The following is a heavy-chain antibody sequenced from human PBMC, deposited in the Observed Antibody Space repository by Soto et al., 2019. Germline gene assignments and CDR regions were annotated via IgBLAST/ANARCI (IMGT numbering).Heavy chain of an antibody. CDR3: ARVVSRYGHLDY. J-gene: IGHJ4*02. CDR2: IYHSGST. D-gene: IGHD5-18*01. V-gene: IGHV4-4*02. Sequence: QVQLQESGPGLVKPSGTLSLTCAVSGCSISSSNWWSWVRQPPGKGLEWVGEIYHSGSTNYNPSLQSRVTLSVDKSKTQFSLKLRSVTAADTAVYYCARVVSRYGHLDYWGQGTLVTVSS. CDR1: GCSISSSNW.